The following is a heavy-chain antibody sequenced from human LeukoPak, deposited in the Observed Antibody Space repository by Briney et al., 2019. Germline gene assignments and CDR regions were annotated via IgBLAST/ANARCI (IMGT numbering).Heavy chain of an antibody. CDR2: IYYSGST. CDR3: ARDRVVVAAGLGYYYGMDV. J-gene: IGHJ6*02. V-gene: IGHV4-59*01. CDR1: GGSISSYY. Sequence: PSETLSLTCTVSGGSISSYYWSWIRQPPGKGLEWIGYIYYSGSTNYNPSLKSRVTISVDTSKNQFSLKLSSVTAADTAVYYCARDRVVVAAGLGYYYGMDVWGQGTTVTVSS. D-gene: IGHD2-15*01.